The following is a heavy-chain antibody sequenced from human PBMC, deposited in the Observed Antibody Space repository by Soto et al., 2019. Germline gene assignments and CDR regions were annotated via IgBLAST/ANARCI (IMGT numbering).Heavy chain of an antibody. CDR3: ARGRLGYCSGGSCLDLDY. CDR2: INLSGST. D-gene: IGHD2-15*01. Sequence: QVQLQQWGAGLLKPSETLSLTCAVYGGSFSGYYWSWIRQPPGKGLEWIGEINLSGSTNYNPSLKSRVTISVDTSKNQFSLKLSSVTAADTAVYYCARGRLGYCSGGSCLDLDYWGQGTLVTVSS. CDR1: GGSFSGYY. V-gene: IGHV4-34*01. J-gene: IGHJ4*02.